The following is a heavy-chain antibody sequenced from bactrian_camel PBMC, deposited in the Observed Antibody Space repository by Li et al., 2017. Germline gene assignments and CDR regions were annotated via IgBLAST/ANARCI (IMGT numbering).Heavy chain of an antibody. CDR3: ATDLMVTTGEYTY. J-gene: IGHJ4*01. CDR2: VASNGGST. Sequence: DVQLVESGGDSVQSGGSLTLSCTASEITFGYYMSWVRQTPAKGLEWVSGVASNGGSTEYADSIVGRFTISRDDVKNILYLQMNSLTTDDTGVYYCATDLMVTTGEYTYWGQGTQVTVS. D-gene: IGHD5*01. V-gene: IGHV3S40*01. CDR1: EITFGYY.